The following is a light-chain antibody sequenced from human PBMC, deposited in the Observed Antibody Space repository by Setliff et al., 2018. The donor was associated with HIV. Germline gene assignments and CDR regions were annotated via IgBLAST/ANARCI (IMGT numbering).Light chain of an antibody. CDR2: EVN. Sequence: QSALTQPASVSGSPGQSITISCTGNTSDVGSYNLVSWYQQHSGKAPKLIIYEVNKRPSGVSNRFSGSKSGNTASLTISGLQAEDEADYYCCSYAGSTTLYVFGTGTKV. CDR3: CSYAGSTTLYV. CDR1: TSDVGSYNL. J-gene: IGLJ1*01. V-gene: IGLV2-23*02.